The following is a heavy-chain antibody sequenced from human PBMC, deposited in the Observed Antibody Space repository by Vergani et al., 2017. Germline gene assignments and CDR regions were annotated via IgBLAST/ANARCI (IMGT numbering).Heavy chain of an antibody. D-gene: IGHD1-14*01. Sequence: EVQLVESGGGLVKPGGSLRLSCAASGFTFSSYSMNWVRQAPGKGLEWVSSISSSSSYIYYADSVKGRFTISRDNAKNSLYLQMNSLRAEDTAVYYCARDLVNWNHEGYYYYYMDVWGKGTTVTVSS. CDR2: ISSSSSYI. CDR1: GFTFSSYS. V-gene: IGHV3-21*01. J-gene: IGHJ6*03. CDR3: ARDLVNWNHEGYYYYYMDV.